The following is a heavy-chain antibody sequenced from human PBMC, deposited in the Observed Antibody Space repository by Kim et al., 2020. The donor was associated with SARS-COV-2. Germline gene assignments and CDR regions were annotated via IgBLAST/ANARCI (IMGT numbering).Heavy chain of an antibody. D-gene: IGHD2-2*01. CDR1: GFTFSSYA. V-gene: IGHV3-30-3*01. CDR2: ISYDGSNK. Sequence: GGSLRLSCAASGFTFSSYAMHWVRQAPGKGLEWVAVISYDGSNKYYADSVKGRFTISRDNSKNTLYLQMNSLRAEDTAVYYCASSDIVVVPAALLSTHTVTTTLGGMDVWGQGTTVTVSS. J-gene: IGHJ6*02. CDR3: ASSDIVVVPAALLSTHTVTTTLGGMDV.